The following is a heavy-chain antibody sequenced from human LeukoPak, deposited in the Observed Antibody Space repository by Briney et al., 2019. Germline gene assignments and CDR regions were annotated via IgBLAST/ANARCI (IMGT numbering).Heavy chain of an antibody. V-gene: IGHV3-48*02. CDR1: GFTFSSYS. CDR2: VSSSGTTT. D-gene: IGHD5-24*01. CDR3: ARADRDGNKRFLD. Sequence: PGGSLRLSCAASGFTFSSYSVIWARQAPGKGLEWVSYVSSSGTTTYYADSVKGRFTISRDNGKNLVSLQMNSLRDEDTAVYYCARADRDGNKRFLDRGQGTLVTVSS. J-gene: IGHJ4*02.